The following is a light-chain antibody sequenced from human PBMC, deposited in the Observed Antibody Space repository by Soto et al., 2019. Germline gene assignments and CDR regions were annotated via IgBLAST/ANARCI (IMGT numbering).Light chain of an antibody. CDR2: GAS. J-gene: IGKJ1*01. CDR3: QQYNNWPRT. V-gene: IGKV3-15*01. CDR1: QSVSSD. Sequence: EIVMTQSPATLSVSPGERATLSCRASQSVSSDLAWYHQKPGQAPRLLIYGASTRATGIPARFSGSGSGTEFTLTISSLQCEDFAVYYCQQYNNWPRTFGQGTKVDIK.